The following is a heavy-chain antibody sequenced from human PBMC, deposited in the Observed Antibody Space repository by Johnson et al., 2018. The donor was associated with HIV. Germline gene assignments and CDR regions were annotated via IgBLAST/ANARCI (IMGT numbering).Heavy chain of an antibody. J-gene: IGHJ3*02. CDR1: GFTVSTNY. CDR3: ARVSRLGDIAVLSDAFDI. CDR2: IYSGGTT. V-gene: IGHV3-66*01. Sequence: MQLVESGGGLVKPGGSLRLSCAASGFTVSTNYMSWVRQAPGKGLECVSIIYSGGTTHYADSVKGRFTISRDNSKSTLYLQMNNLRAEDTAFYYCARVSRLGDIAVLSDAFDIWGQGTMVTVSS. D-gene: IGHD6-19*01.